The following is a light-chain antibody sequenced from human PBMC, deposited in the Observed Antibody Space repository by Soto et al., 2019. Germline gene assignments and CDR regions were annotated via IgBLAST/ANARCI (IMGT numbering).Light chain of an antibody. CDR2: RNN. CDR1: SSNIGSNY. CDR3: CSYTYSSLV. V-gene: IGLV1-47*01. Sequence: QSVLTQPPSASGTPGQRVTISCSGSSSNIGSNYVYWYHQLPGTAPKLVIYRNNQRPSGVPDRISGSKSGDTASLTISGLQAEDEADYYCCSYTYSSLVFGGGTKLTVL. J-gene: IGLJ2*01.